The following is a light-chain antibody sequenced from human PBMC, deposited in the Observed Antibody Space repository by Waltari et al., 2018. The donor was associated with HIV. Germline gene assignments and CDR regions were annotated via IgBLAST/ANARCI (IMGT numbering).Light chain of an antibody. Sequence: QSALTQPASVSGSPGQSITIPCTGTSSDVGSSNLVSWYQHHPGKAPKLMIFEVTKRPSGVSNRFSGSKSGNTASLTISGLQADDEADYYCCSYAGSSAFVFGTGTKVTVL. V-gene: IGLV2-23*02. CDR3: CSYAGSSAFV. CDR2: EVT. CDR1: SSDVGSSNL. J-gene: IGLJ1*01.